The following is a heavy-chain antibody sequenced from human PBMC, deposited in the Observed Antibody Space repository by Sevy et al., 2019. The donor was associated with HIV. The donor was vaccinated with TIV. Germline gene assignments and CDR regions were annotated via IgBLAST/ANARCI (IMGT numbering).Heavy chain of an antibody. D-gene: IGHD3-22*01. V-gene: IGHV3-23*01. CDR1: GFIFSDYA. Sequence: GGSLRLSCAASGFIFSDYAMSWVRQAPGKGLEWVSSISGGDDSTYYADSVKGRFTVSRDNSKNTLYLQMNTLRAEDTALSYCAKFGDYYDSGGYYWYFDFWGRGTLVTVSS. CDR3: AKFGDYYDSGGYYWYFDF. CDR2: ISGGDDST. J-gene: IGHJ2*01.